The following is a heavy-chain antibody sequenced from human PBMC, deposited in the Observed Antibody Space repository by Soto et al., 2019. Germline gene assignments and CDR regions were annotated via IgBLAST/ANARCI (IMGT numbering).Heavy chain of an antibody. Sequence: SETLSLTCTVSGGSISSFYWSWFRRPPGKGLEWIGYIYYSGTTNYNPSLKSRVTISIDTSKNQFSLKLSSVTAADTAVYYCARYSGGVFDYWGQGTLVTVSS. V-gene: IGHV4-59*12. J-gene: IGHJ4*02. CDR2: IYYSGTT. D-gene: IGHD3-16*01. CDR1: GGSISSFY. CDR3: ARYSGGVFDY.